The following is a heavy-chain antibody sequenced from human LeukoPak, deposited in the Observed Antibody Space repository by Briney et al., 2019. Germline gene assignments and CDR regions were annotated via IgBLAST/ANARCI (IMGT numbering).Heavy chain of an antibody. J-gene: IGHJ3*02. V-gene: IGHV4-59*01. D-gene: IGHD2-2*01. CDR2: IYYSGST. CDR3: ARGLVVVPAAMHDAFDI. Sequence: SETLSLTCTVSGGSISSYYWSWIRQPPGKGLEWIGYIYYSGSTNCNPSLKSRVTISVDTSKNQFSLKLSSVTAADTAVYYCARGLVVVPAAMHDAFDIWGQGTMVTVSS. CDR1: GGSISSYY.